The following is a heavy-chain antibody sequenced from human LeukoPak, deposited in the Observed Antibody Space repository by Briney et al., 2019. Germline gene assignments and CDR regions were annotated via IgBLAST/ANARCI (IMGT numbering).Heavy chain of an antibody. CDR2: INHSGST. D-gene: IGHD2-15*01. V-gene: IGHV4-34*01. CDR3: ARGSFRWGPIVVVDNWFDP. Sequence: SETLSLTCAVYGGSFSGYYWSWIRQPPGKGLEWIGEINHSGSTNYNPSLKSRVTISVDTSKNQFSLKLSSVTAADTAVYYCARGSFRWGPIVVVDNWFDPWGQGTLVTVSS. J-gene: IGHJ5*02. CDR1: GGSFSGYY.